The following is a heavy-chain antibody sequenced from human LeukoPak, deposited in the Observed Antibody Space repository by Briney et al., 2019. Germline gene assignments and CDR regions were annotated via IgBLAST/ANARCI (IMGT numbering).Heavy chain of an antibody. V-gene: IGHV3-23*01. J-gene: IGHJ5*02. CDR2: ISVSGENT. CDR1: GFTFSSHD. Sequence: GGSLRLSCAASGFTFSSHDMAWVRQVPGTGLEWISSISVSGENTYFADSVKGRFTISRDNFRSVVYLQMNTLRADDTAIYYCVREAGFVHPTNWFDPWGQGTLVTVSS. D-gene: IGHD6-13*01. CDR3: VREAGFVHPTNWFDP.